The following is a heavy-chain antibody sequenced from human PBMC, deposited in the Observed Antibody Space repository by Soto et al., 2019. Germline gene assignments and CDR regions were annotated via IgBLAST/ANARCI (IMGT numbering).Heavy chain of an antibody. V-gene: IGHV5-51*01. CDR3: ASNMVRGVSSPHFFDY. CDR2: IYPGDSDT. Sequence: GESLKISCKGSGYSFTSYWIGWVRQMPGKGLEWMGIIYPGDSDTRYSPSFQGQVTILADKSISTAYLQWSSLKASDTAMYYCASNMVRGVSSPHFFDYWGQGTLVTVSS. D-gene: IGHD3-10*01. CDR1: GYSFTSYW. J-gene: IGHJ4*02.